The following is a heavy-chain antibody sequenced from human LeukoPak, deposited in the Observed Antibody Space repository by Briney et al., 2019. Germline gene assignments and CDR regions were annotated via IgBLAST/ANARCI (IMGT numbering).Heavy chain of an antibody. J-gene: IGHJ5*02. Sequence: SETLSLTCTVSGDSISSTNYYWGWIRQPPGKGLEWIALINYNGNTFYNASLKSRVTISLDTSRNRFSLNLSFVTAAGTAVYYCARRATDLNWFDPWGQGTLVTVSS. V-gene: IGHV4-39*07. CDR2: INYNGNT. CDR3: ARRATDLNWFDP. CDR1: GDSISSTNYY.